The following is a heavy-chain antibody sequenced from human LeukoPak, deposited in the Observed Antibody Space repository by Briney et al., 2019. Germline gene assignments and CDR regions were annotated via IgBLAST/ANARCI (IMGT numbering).Heavy chain of an antibody. CDR2: INPSGGST. D-gene: IGHD2-2*02. J-gene: IGHJ6*04. CDR1: GYTFTSYY. Sequence: ASVKVSCKASGYTFTSYYMHWVRQAPGQGLEWMGIINPSGGSTSYAQKFQGRVTMTRDTSTSTVYMELSSLRSEDTAVYYCARGVPIVVVPAAIPTDVWGKGTMVTISS. CDR3: ARGVPIVVVPAAIPTDV. V-gene: IGHV1-46*01.